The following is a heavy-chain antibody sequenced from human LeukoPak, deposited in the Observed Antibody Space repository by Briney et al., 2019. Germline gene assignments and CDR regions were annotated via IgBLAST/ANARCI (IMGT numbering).Heavy chain of an antibody. D-gene: IGHD6-19*01. J-gene: IGHJ4*02. V-gene: IGHV3-7*01. Sequence: GGSLRLXCAGSGFTFSNYWMSWVRQAPGKGLEWVANIKQDGREIYYLDSVKGRFTVSRDNAKSSLYLQMTSLRAEDTAVYYCVRYRDNSGPYDYWGQGTLVTVSS. CDR3: VRYRDNSGPYDY. CDR2: IKQDGREI. CDR1: GFTFSNYW.